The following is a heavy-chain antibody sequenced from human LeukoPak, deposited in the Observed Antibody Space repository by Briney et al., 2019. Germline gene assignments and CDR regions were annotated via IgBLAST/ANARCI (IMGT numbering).Heavy chain of an antibody. Sequence: ASVKVSCKASGYTFTSYYMHWVRQAPGQGLEWMGIINPSGGSTSYAQKFQGRVTMTRDMSTSTVYMELSSLRSEDTAVYYCAREDYYDSSGYYEVGAFDIWGQGTMVTVSS. CDR3: AREDYYDSSGYYEVGAFDI. CDR2: INPSGGST. V-gene: IGHV1-46*01. D-gene: IGHD3-22*01. J-gene: IGHJ3*02. CDR1: GYTFTSYY.